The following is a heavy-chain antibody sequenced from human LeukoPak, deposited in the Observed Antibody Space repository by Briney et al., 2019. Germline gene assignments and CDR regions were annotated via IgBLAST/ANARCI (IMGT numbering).Heavy chain of an antibody. D-gene: IGHD6-19*01. V-gene: IGHV1-18*04. CDR2: ISAYNGNT. J-gene: IGHJ5*02. CDR1: GYTFTGYY. Sequence: ASVKVSCKASGYTFTGYYMHWVRQAPGQGLEWMGWISAYNGNTNYAQKLQGRVTMTTDTSTSTAYMELRSLRSDDTAVYYCAMRSGWYNWFDPWGQGTLVTVSS. CDR3: AMRSGWYNWFDP.